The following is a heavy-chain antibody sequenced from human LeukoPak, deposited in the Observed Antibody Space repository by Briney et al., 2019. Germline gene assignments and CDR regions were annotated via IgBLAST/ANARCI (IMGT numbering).Heavy chain of an antibody. CDR2: IYPSGTT. CDR3: ARAYSSSWYFNWFDP. Sequence: KPSETLSLTCTVSGYSISSGYYWGWIRQPPGKGLEWIGNIYPSGTTSYNPSLKTRVTISVDTSKNQFSLKLSSVTAADTAVYFCARAYSSSWYFNWFDPWGQGTLVTVSS. CDR1: GYSISSGYY. J-gene: IGHJ5*02. D-gene: IGHD6-13*01. V-gene: IGHV4-38-2*02.